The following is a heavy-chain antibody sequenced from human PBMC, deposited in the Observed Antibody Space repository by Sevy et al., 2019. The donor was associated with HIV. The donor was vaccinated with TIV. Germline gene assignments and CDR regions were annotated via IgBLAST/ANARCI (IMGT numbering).Heavy chain of an antibody. Sequence: GGSLRLSCAASGFTFSSYSMIWVRQAPGKGLEWVSSISSSSSYIYYADSVKGRFTISRDNAKNSLYLQMNSLRAEDTAVYYCARDPSGWSHYGMDVWGQGTTVTVSS. CDR3: ARDPSGWSHYGMDV. V-gene: IGHV3-21*01. D-gene: IGHD6-19*01. CDR2: ISSSSSYI. J-gene: IGHJ6*02. CDR1: GFTFSSYS.